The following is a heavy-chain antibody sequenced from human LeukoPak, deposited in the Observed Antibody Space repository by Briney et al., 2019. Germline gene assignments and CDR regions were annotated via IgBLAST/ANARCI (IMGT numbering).Heavy chain of an antibody. V-gene: IGHV1-3*01. CDR2: INAGNGNT. J-gene: IGHJ2*01. Sequence: ASVKVSCKASGGTFSSYAISWVRQAPGQGLEWMGWINAGNGNTKYSQKFQGRVTITRDTSASTAYMELSSLRSEDTAVYYCARGRPYWYFDLWGRGTLVTVSS. CDR3: ARGRPYWYFDL. CDR1: GGTFSSYA. D-gene: IGHD2-15*01.